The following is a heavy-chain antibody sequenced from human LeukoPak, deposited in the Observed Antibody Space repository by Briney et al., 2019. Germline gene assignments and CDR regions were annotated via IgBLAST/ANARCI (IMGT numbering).Heavy chain of an antibody. J-gene: IGHJ5*02. CDR2: IYYSGST. CDR3: ARELRFLVGPSSINWFDP. D-gene: IGHD3-3*01. Sequence: SQTLSLTCTVSGGSISSGDYYWSWIRQPPGKGLEWIGYIYYSGSTYYNPSLKGRVTISVDTSKNQFSLKLSSVTAADTAVYYCARELRFLVGPSSINWFDPWGQGTLVTVSS. V-gene: IGHV4-30-4*01. CDR1: GGSISSGDYY.